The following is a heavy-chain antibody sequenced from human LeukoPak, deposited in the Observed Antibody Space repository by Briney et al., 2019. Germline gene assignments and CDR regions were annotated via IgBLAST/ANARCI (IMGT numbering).Heavy chain of an antibody. CDR2: ISHSGAT. J-gene: IGHJ4*02. D-gene: IGHD5-12*01. CDR3: ARSSLLVPTIGGYFDY. CDR1: GGFVSRES. Sequence: SETLSLTCTVSGGFVSRESWTWIRQFPDKRLEWIGYISHSGATDYKPSLEGRVTISRDTPKNQFFLNLNAVTAADTAVYYSARSSLLVPTIGGYFDYWGQGTLVTVSS. V-gene: IGHV4-59*02.